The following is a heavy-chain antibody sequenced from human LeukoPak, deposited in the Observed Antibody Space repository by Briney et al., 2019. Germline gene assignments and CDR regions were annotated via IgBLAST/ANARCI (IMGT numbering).Heavy chain of an antibody. CDR2: NYYSGST. V-gene: IGHV4-61*01. Sequence: PSETLSLTCTVSGGSVSSGSYYWSWIRQPPGKGLEWIGYNYYSGSTNYNPSLKSRVTISVDTSKNQFSLKLSSVTAADTAVYYCARAFAEGFDYWGQGTLVTVSS. CDR1: GGSVSSGSYY. J-gene: IGHJ4*02. D-gene: IGHD3-16*01. CDR3: ARAFAEGFDY.